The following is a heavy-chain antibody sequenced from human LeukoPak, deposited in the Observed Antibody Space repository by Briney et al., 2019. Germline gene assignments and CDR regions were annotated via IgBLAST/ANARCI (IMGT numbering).Heavy chain of an antibody. J-gene: IGHJ4*02. V-gene: IGHV1-2*02. CDR1: GYTFTGYY. D-gene: IGHD2-15*01. CDR3: ARYDCSGGSCYFDY. CDR2: INPNSGGT. Sequence: GASVKVSCKASGYTFTGYYMHWVRQAPGQGLEWMGWINPNSGGTNYAQKFQGRVTMTRDTSISTAYMELSRLRSDDTAVHYCARYDCSGGSCYFDYWGQGTLVTVSS.